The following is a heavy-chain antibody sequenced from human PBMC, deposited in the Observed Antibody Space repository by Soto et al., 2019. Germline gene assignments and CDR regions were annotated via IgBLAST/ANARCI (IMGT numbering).Heavy chain of an antibody. CDR1: GDSISTSGHY. J-gene: IGHJ4*01. V-gene: IGHV4-31*03. Sequence: QVQLQESGPGLVKPSQTLSLTCTVSGDSISTSGHYWSWIRQYPGKGLEWIAYIYASGGAYWSPSLKSRTTISVDTSKNQLSLELRSVTAADTAVYYCARGTAAHFDYWGQGTLVIVSS. CDR2: IYASGGA. D-gene: IGHD2-2*01. CDR3: ARGTAAHFDY.